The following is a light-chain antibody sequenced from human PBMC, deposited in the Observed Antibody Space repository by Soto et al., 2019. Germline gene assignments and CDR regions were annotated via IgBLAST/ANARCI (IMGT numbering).Light chain of an antibody. CDR2: GAS. V-gene: IGKV3-15*01. J-gene: IGKJ1*01. CDR1: QSVSSN. Sequence: EIVMTQSPATLSVSPGERAAISCRASQSVSSNLAWYQQKPGQAPRLLIYGASTRATGIPARFSGSGSGTEFTLTISSLQSEDFAVYYCQQYNNSPRTFGQGTKVDI. CDR3: QQYNNSPRT.